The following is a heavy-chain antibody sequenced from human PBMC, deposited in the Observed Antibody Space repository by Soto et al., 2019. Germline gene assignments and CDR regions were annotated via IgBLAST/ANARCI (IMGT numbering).Heavy chain of an antibody. CDR1: GGSISSGDYY. CDR3: ARVRRGYSFGYDC. Sequence: SETLSLTCTVSGGSISSGDYYWSWIRQPPGKGLEWIGYIYYSGSTYYNPSLKSRVTISVDTSKNQFSLKLSSVTAADTAVYYCARVRRGYSFGYDCWGQGTLVTV. CDR2: IYYSGST. J-gene: IGHJ4*02. V-gene: IGHV4-30-4*01. D-gene: IGHD5-18*01.